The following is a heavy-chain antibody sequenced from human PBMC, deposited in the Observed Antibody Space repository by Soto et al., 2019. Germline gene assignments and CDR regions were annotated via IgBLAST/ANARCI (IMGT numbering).Heavy chain of an antibody. CDR3: ARPPPTYCGGDCYFHWFDP. CDR1: GGSISSSSYY. J-gene: IGHJ5*02. Sequence: PSETLSLTCTVSGGSISSSSYYWGWIRQPPGKGLEWIGSIYYSGSTYYNPSLKSRVTISVDTSKNQFSLKLSSVTAADTAVYYCARPPPTYCGGDCYFHWFDPWGQGTLVTVSS. D-gene: IGHD2-21*02. CDR2: IYYSGST. V-gene: IGHV4-39*01.